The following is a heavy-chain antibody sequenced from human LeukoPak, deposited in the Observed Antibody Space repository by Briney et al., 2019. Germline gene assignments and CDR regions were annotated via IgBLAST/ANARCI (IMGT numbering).Heavy chain of an antibody. Sequence: SETLSLTCAVYGGSFSGYYWSWIRQPPGKGLEWIGEINHSGSTNYNPSLKSRVTISVDTSKNQFSLKLSSVTAADTAVYYCARDLGGSYYDYWGQGTLVTVS. CDR2: INHSGST. D-gene: IGHD1-26*01. CDR3: ARDLGGSYYDY. V-gene: IGHV4-34*01. CDR1: GGSFSGYY. J-gene: IGHJ4*02.